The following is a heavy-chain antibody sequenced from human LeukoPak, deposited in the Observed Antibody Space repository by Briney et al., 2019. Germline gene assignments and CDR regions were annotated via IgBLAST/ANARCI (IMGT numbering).Heavy chain of an antibody. J-gene: IGHJ4*02. Sequence: GGSLRLSCAASGFTFSSYAMSWVRQAPGKGLEWVSTISGTGGSTYYADSVKGRFTISRDNSKNTVYLQMNSLRAEDTAVYYCARDLRDFWSGSFDYWGQGTLVTVSS. D-gene: IGHD3-3*01. V-gene: IGHV3-23*01. CDR1: GFTFSSYA. CDR2: ISGTGGST. CDR3: ARDLRDFWSGSFDY.